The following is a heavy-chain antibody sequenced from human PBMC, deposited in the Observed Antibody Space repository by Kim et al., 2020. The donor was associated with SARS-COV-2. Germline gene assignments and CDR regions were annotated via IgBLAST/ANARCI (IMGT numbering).Heavy chain of an antibody. D-gene: IGHD3-16*01. V-gene: IGHV4-61*02. CDR3: AREGPGMSYGPDY. J-gene: IGHJ4*02. CDR1: SASINRGGYY. CDR2: VYSTGSA. Sequence: SETLSLTCTVSSASINRGGYYWSWIRQPAGKGLEWIGRVYSTGSANYNPSLESRVTISVDTSKNQFSLEVNSVTAADTAVYFCAREGPGMSYGPDYGGQGTLVTVSS.